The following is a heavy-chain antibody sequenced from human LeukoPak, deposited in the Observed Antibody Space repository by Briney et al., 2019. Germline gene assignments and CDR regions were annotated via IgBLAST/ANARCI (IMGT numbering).Heavy chain of an antibody. V-gene: IGHV6-1*01. Sequence: SQTLSLTCAISGDSVSSNGAAWHWIRQSPSRGLEWLGRTYYRSKWYNEYAVSVKSRTSIYADTSKNQFSLQLNSVTPEDTAVYYCTRDTNAGSDYWGQGTLVTVSS. CDR3: TRDTNAGSDY. CDR1: GDSVSSNGAA. CDR2: TYYRSKWYN. D-gene: IGHD6-13*01. J-gene: IGHJ4*02.